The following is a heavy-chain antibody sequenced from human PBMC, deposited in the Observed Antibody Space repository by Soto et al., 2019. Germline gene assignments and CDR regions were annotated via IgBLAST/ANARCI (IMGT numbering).Heavy chain of an antibody. CDR3: AKNADDNRPPDSFDS. D-gene: IGHD3-22*01. V-gene: IGHV3-23*01. J-gene: IGHJ4*02. CDR2: ITVSGDRT. CDR1: GFTFSTFA. Sequence: GGSLRLSCAASGFTFSTFAMSWVRQAPGQGLYWVSTITVSGDRTFYSDSVRGRFTISRDNSNSVLYLQMNTLRVEDTAIYYCAKNADDNRPPDSFDSWGQGTLVTVSS.